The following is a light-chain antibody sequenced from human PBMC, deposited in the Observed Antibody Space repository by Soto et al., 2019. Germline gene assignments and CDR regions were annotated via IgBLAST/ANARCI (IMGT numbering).Light chain of an antibody. J-gene: IGKJ1*01. CDR1: QSVSSSY. CDR2: GAS. Sequence: EIVLTQSPGTLSLSPWEIATLSCRASQSVSSSYLAWYQQKPGQAPRLLIYGASSRATGIPDRFSGSGSGTDFTLTISRLEPEDFAVYYCQQYGSSPQTFGQGTKVDIK. CDR3: QQYGSSPQT. V-gene: IGKV3-20*01.